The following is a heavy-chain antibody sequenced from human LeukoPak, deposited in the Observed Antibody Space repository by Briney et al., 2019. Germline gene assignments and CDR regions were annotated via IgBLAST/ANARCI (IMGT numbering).Heavy chain of an antibody. J-gene: IGHJ4*02. Sequence: SETLSLTCTVSGYSISSGYYWTWIRQPPGKGLEWIGNIYHSGSTYYNPSLKSRITISMDTSKNHFSLKLSSVTAADTALYYCARSFSGFDSDFDYWDQGTLVTVSS. D-gene: IGHD5-12*01. CDR1: GYSISSGYY. CDR2: IYHSGST. V-gene: IGHV4-38-2*02. CDR3: ARSFSGFDSDFDY.